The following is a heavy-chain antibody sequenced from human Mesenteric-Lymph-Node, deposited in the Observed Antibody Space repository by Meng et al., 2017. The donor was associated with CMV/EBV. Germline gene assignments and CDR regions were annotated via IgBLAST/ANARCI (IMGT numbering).Heavy chain of an antibody. CDR1: GGSFSGYY. V-gene: IGHV3-7*01. Sequence: ETLSLTCAVYGGSFSGYYWSWVRQAPGKGLEWVANIKQDGSEKYYVDSVKGRFTISRDNAKNSLYLQMNSLRAEDTAVYYCARDAGVSLLWFGVYGMDVWGQGTTVTVSS. J-gene: IGHJ6*02. D-gene: IGHD3-10*01. CDR3: ARDAGVSLLWFGVYGMDV. CDR2: IKQDGSEK.